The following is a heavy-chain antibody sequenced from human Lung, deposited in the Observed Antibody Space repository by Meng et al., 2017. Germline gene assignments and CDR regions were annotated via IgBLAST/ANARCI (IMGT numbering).Heavy chain of an antibody. CDR3: ARKGYSSSSGNDY. J-gene: IGHJ4*02. V-gene: IGHV1-69*01. CDR1: GGTFSSYA. CDR2: IIPIFGTA. Sequence: QVRRGQAGAEGKKPGSSVKVSCKASGGTFSSYAISWVRQAPGQGLEWMGGIIPIFGTANYAQKFQGRVTITADESTSTAYMELSSLRSEDTAVYYCARKGYSSSSGNDYWGQGTLVTVSS. D-gene: IGHD6-6*01.